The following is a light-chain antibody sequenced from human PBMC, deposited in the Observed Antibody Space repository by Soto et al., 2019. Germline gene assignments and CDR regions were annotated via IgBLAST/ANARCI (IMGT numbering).Light chain of an antibody. V-gene: IGKV1-39*01. Sequence: DIQLTQAPSFLSASVGDRVTITCRASQVISSYLAWYQQKPGKAPKLLIYAASTLHSGVPSRFSGSGSGTDFTLTISSLQPEDFATYYCQQSYSTLSINFGQGTRLEIK. CDR2: AAS. CDR1: QVISSY. J-gene: IGKJ5*01. CDR3: QQSYSTLSIN.